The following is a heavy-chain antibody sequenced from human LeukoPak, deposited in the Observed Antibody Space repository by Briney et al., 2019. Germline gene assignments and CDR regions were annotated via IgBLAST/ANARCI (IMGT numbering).Heavy chain of an antibody. CDR3: ARGNAISYSSGWDYFDY. V-gene: IGHV1-69*05. J-gene: IGHJ4*02. CDR1: GGTFSSYA. CDR2: IIPIFGTA. D-gene: IGHD6-19*01. Sequence: SVKVSCKASGGTFSSYAINWVRQAPGQGLEWMGGIIPIFGTANYAQKFQGRVTITTDESTSTAYMELSSLRSEDTAVYYCARGNAISYSSGWDYFDYWGQGTLVTVSS.